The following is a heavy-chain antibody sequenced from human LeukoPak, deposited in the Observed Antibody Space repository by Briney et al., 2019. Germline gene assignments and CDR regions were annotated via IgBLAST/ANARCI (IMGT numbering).Heavy chain of an antibody. D-gene: IGHD3-9*01. CDR2: IYPGDSDT. CDR1: GYSFSNYW. CDR3: ARLLGNDWSGRDY. J-gene: IGHJ4*02. Sequence: GESLKISCKGSGYSFSNYWIGWVRQTPGKGLEWMAIIYPGDSDTKYSPSFQGQVTISADKSISTAYLQWNSLTASDNAMYYCARLLGNDWSGRDYWGQGTLVTVSS. V-gene: IGHV5-51*01.